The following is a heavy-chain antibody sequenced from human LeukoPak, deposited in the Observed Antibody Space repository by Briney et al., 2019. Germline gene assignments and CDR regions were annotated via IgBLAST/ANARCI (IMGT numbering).Heavy chain of an antibody. CDR2: VYYSGSI. J-gene: IGHJ4*02. Sequence: SETLSLTCTVSGGSISPYYWSWIRQPPGKRLEWIGYVYYSGSINYNPSLKSRVTMSVETSKNQFSLKVRSVTAADTAVYYCARGRDYDDYGSFEYWGQGTLVTVSS. CDR1: GGSISPYY. D-gene: IGHD4-17*01. CDR3: ARGRDYDDYGSFEY. V-gene: IGHV4-59*01.